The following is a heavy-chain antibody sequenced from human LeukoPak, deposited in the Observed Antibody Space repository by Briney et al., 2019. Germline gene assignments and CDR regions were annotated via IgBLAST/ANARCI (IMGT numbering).Heavy chain of an antibody. V-gene: IGHV1-18*01. CDR1: GYTFSTYG. J-gene: IGHJ4*02. D-gene: IGHD3-22*01. Sequence: ASVKVSCKASGYTFSTYGISWVRQAPGQGLEWMGWISAYNGDTNYAQNMQDRVIMTKDTSTSTTYMELRSLRSDDTAVYYCARDLESNKYYYDSSGYYTPDYWGQGTLVTVSS. CDR2: ISAYNGDT. CDR3: ARDLESNKYYYDSSGYYTPDY.